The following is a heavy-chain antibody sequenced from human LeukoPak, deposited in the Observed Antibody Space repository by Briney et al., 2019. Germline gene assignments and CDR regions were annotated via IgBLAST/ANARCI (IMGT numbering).Heavy chain of an antibody. D-gene: IGHD3-10*01. CDR3: ATMNVLLWFGELWDY. CDR2: FDPEDGET. J-gene: IGHJ4*02. CDR1: GYTLTELS. Sequence: ASVKVSCKVSGYTLTELSMHWVRQAPGKGLEWMGGFDPEDGETIYAQKFQGRVTMTEDRATDTAYMELSSLRSEDTAVYYCATMNVLLWFGELWDYWGQGTLVTVSS. V-gene: IGHV1-24*01.